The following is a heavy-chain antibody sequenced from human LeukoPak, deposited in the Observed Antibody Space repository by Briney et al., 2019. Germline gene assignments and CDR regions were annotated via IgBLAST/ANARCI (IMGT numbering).Heavy chain of an antibody. Sequence: SETLSLTCTVSGGSISSSSYYWGWIRQPPGKGLEWIGSIYYSGSTYYNPSLKSRVTISVDTSKNQFSLKLSSVTAADTAVYYCARDRVTLAATHFFDYWGQGTLVTVSS. J-gene: IGHJ4*02. D-gene: IGHD2-15*01. CDR2: IYYSGST. CDR3: ARDRVTLAATHFFDY. CDR1: GGSISSSSYY. V-gene: IGHV4-39*07.